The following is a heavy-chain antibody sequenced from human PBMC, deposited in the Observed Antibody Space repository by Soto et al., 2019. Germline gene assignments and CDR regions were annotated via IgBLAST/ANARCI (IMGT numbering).Heavy chain of an antibody. CDR3: ASFYSSGFYYKAY. D-gene: IGHD3-22*01. J-gene: IGHJ4*02. CDR1: GGSISTNSYS. Sequence: SETLSLTCTVSGGSISTNSYSWGWIRQPPGKCLEWIGSFYYSGSTYYKSSLKSGVTISVDTSKNQFALQMSSVTAADTAVYYCASFYSSGFYYKAYWGQGTLVTVSS. V-gene: IGHV4-39*01. CDR2: FYYSGST.